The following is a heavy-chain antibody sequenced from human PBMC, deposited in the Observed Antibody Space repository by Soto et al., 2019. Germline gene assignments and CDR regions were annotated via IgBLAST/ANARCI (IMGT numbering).Heavy chain of an antibody. D-gene: IGHD2-2*01. J-gene: IGHJ4*02. CDR2: ISGSGGSA. V-gene: IGHV3-23*01. CDR3: ARSHCRSTTCPLAY. CDR1: IFTFSSYA. Sequence: GGSLRLSCEVSIFTFSSYAMSWVRQAPGKGLEWVSAISGSGGSAYYADSVKGRFTISRDNSKNTLYLQMSSLRAEDMALYYCARSHCRSTTCPLAYWGQGTLVTVSS.